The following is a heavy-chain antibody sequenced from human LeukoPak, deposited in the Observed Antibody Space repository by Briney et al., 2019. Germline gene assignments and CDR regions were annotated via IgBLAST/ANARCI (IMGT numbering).Heavy chain of an antibody. CDR3: ARGGAYYDSSGYLGY. CDR1: GGSISSGDYY. Sequence: KTSETLSLTCTVSGGSISSGDYYWSWIRQPPGKGLEWIGYIYYSGSTYYNPSLKSRVTISVDTSKNQFSLKLSSVTAADTAVYYCARGGAYYDSSGYLGYWGQGTLVTVSS. V-gene: IGHV4-30-4*01. J-gene: IGHJ4*02. D-gene: IGHD3-22*01. CDR2: IYYSGST.